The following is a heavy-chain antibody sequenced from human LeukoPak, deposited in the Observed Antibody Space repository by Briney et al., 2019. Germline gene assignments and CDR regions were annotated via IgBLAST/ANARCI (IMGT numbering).Heavy chain of an antibody. CDR2: IKSKTDGGTT. V-gene: IGHV3-15*01. J-gene: IGHJ4*02. CDR1: GXTFSDAW. Sequence: PGGSLRLSCAASGXTFSDAWVSWVRQAPGKGQEWVGRIKSKTDGGTTDYAAPVKGRFTISRDDSKNTLYLQMNSLKTEDTAVYYCITSYYYDSSGYGYWGQGTLVILSS. D-gene: IGHD3-22*01. CDR3: ITSYYYDSSGYGY.